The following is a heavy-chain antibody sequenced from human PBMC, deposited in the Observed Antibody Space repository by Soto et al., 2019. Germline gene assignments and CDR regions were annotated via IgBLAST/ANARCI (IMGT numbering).Heavy chain of an antibody. Sequence: GGSLRLSCAASGFTFSDYYMSWIRQAPGKGLEWVSYISSSGSTIYYADSVKGRFTISRDNAKNSLYLQMNSLRAEDTAVYYCARDDRWGFWGDRAWDYYYYMDVWGKGTTVTVSS. CDR3: ARDDRWGFWGDRAWDYYYYMDV. CDR1: GFTFSDYY. V-gene: IGHV3-11*01. D-gene: IGHD2-21*01. CDR2: ISSSGSTI. J-gene: IGHJ6*03.